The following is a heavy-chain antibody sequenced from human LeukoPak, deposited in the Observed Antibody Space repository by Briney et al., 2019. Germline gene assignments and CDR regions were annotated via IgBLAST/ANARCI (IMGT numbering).Heavy chain of an antibody. CDR3: ARTYYDFWSGPSDYYYMDV. CDR1: GGSVTDYY. D-gene: IGHD3-3*01. Sequence: SETLSLTCTVSGGSVTDYYWSWIRQSPGKGLEWIGYIYYTGTSYNPSLKSRVTISADTSKNQFSLKLSSVTAADTAVYYCARTYYDFWSGPSDYYYMDVWGKGTTATVSS. J-gene: IGHJ6*03. CDR2: IYYTGT. V-gene: IGHV4-59*02.